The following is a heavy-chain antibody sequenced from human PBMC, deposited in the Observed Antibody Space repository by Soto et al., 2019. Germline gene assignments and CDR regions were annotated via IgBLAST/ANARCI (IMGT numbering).Heavy chain of an antibody. J-gene: IGHJ4*01. CDR2: ISGSGGRP. V-gene: IGHV3-23*01. CDR3: TKARCSGDTCYVPDY. D-gene: IGHD2-15*01. Sequence: EVQVLESGGGLVQPGGSLRLSCAASGFTFSSYTMAWVRQAPGKGLAWGSSISGSGGRPYYADSVQGRFTISRDKYKNAVSLQMNSLRAEDTATYYCTKARCSGDTCYVPDYWGHGTLVIVSS. CDR1: GFTFSSYT.